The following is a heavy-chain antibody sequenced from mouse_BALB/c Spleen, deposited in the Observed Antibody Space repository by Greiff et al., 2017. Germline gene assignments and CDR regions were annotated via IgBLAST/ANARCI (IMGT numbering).Heavy chain of an antibody. Sequence: QVQLQQSGAELMKPGASVKISCKATGYTFSSYWIEWVKQRPGHGLEWIGEILPGSGSTNYNEKFKGKATFTADTSSNTAYMQLSSLTSEDSAVYYCARGGRGYDAYFDVWGAGTTVTVSS. CDR3: ARGGRGYDAYFDV. D-gene: IGHD2-2*01. J-gene: IGHJ1*01. CDR2: ILPGSGST. CDR1: GYTFSSYW. V-gene: IGHV1-9*01.